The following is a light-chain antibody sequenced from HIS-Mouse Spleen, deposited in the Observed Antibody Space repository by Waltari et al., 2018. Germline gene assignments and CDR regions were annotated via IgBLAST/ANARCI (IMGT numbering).Light chain of an antibody. Sequence: SYELTQPPSVSVSPGQTAMITCSGAALPHKYSYCYQHKSGQPPVLVIYEDSKRPSGIPERFSGSSSGTMATLTISGAQVEDEADYYCYSTDSSGNHRVFGGGTKLTVL. V-gene: IGLV3-10*01. CDR1: ALPHKY. CDR3: YSTDSSGNHRV. CDR2: EDS. J-gene: IGLJ2*01.